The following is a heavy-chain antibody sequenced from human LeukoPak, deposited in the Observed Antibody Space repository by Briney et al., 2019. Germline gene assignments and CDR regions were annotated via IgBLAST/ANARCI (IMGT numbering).Heavy chain of an antibody. J-gene: IGHJ5*02. D-gene: IGHD1-1*01. CDR1: GGSIRSYY. V-gene: IGHV4-59*08. Sequence: PSETLSLTCTVSGGSIRSYYWSWIRQPPGQGLEWIGYIYYSGSTNYNPTLKSRGTISVDTYKNQFSLKLSSVTAADTAVYYCARQGTGIGWFDPWGQGTLVTVSS. CDR3: ARQGTGIGWFDP. CDR2: IYYSGST.